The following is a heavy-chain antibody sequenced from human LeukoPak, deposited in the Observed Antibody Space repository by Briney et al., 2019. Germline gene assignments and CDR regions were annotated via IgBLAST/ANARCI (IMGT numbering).Heavy chain of an antibody. J-gene: IGHJ6*03. CDR3: ARPNYGDYEGYYYMDV. V-gene: IGHV4-39*01. D-gene: IGHD4-17*01. CDR2: LYYSGST. Sequence: SETPSLTCTVSGGSISSSSYYWGWIRQPPGKGLEWIGSLYYSGSTYYNPSPKSRVTISVDTSKNQFSLKLSSVTAADTAVYYCARPNYGDYEGYYYMDVWGKGTTVTVSS. CDR1: GGSISSSSYY.